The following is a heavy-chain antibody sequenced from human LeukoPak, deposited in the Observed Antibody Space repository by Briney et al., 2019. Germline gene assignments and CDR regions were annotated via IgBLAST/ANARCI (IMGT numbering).Heavy chain of an antibody. CDR3: ARDSPYDILTGYYDAFDV. Sequence: GGSLRLSCAASGFTFSSYGMSWVRQAPGKGLEWVSSISSSSSYIYYADSVKGRFTISRDNAKNSLYLQMNSLRAEDTAVYYCARDSPYDILTGYYDAFDVWGQGTMVTVSS. V-gene: IGHV3-21*01. CDR2: ISSSSSYI. D-gene: IGHD3-9*01. J-gene: IGHJ3*01. CDR1: GFTFSSYG.